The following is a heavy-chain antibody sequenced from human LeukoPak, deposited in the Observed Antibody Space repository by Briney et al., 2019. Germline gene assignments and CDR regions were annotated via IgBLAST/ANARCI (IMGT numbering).Heavy chain of an antibody. Sequence: SETLSLTCAVSGGSISSSNWWRWVRQPPGKGLEWIGEIYHNGSTTYNPSLKSRVTISVDKSKTQFSLKLSSVTAADTAVYYCARELAAAGYRKFDYWGQGTLVTVSS. CDR2: IYHNGST. CDR1: GGSISSSNW. CDR3: ARELAAAGYRKFDY. D-gene: IGHD6-13*01. V-gene: IGHV4-4*02. J-gene: IGHJ4*02.